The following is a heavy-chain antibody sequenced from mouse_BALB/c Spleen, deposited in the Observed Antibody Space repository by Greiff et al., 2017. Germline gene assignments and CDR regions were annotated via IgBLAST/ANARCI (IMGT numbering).Heavy chain of an antibody. Sequence: QVQLQQSGAELMKPGASVKISCKATGYTFSSYWIEWVKQRPGHGLEWIGEILPGSGSTNYNEKFKGKATFTADTSSNTAYMQLSSLTSEDSAVYYCARGLRLRPFDYWGQGTTLTVSS. CDR2: ILPGSGST. J-gene: IGHJ2*01. D-gene: IGHD1-2*01. CDR3: ARGLRLRPFDY. CDR1: GYTFSSYW. V-gene: IGHV1-9*01.